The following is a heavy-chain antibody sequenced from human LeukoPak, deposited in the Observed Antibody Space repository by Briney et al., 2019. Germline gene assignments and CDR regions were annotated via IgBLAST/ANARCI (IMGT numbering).Heavy chain of an antibody. CDR3: TTALDDFWSGYYRRFDY. Sequence: GGSLRLSCAASGFTVSTNYMSWVRQAPGKGLEWVGRIKSKTDGGTTDYAAPVKGRFTISRDDSKNTLYLQMNSLKTEDTAVYYCTTALDDFWSGYYRRFDYWGQGTLVTVSS. CDR2: IKSKTDGGTT. J-gene: IGHJ4*02. D-gene: IGHD3-3*01. CDR1: GFTVSTNY. V-gene: IGHV3-15*01.